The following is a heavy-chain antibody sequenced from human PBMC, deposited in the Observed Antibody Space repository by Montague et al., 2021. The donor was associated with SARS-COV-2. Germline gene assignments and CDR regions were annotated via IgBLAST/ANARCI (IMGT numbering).Heavy chain of an antibody. CDR1: GGSISSASYY. D-gene: IGHD4-17*01. CDR3: ARDPHDYGWFDP. J-gene: IGHJ5*02. Sequence: TLSLTCTVSGGSISSASYYWSWIRQPAGKGLEWIGRIYSTVITNYNPSHKSRVTISVDLSKNQFSLKMTSVTAADTAVYYCARDPHDYGWFDPWGQGTLVTVSS. V-gene: IGHV4-61*02. CDR2: IYSTVIT.